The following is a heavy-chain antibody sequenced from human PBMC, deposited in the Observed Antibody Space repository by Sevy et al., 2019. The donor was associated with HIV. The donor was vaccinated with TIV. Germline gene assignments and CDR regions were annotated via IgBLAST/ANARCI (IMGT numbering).Heavy chain of an antibody. CDR3: TREGQGYSSSSGY. CDR2: ISFDGSNK. V-gene: IGHV3-30*03. D-gene: IGHD6-6*01. CDR1: GFTFGGYG. J-gene: IGHJ4*02. Sequence: GGSLRLSCAASGFTFGGYGMHWVRQAPGKGLEWVSLISFDGSNKDHADSVKGRFTISRDNSKNTLYLQMNSLRAEDTAMYYCTREGQGYSSSSGYWGQGTLVTVSS.